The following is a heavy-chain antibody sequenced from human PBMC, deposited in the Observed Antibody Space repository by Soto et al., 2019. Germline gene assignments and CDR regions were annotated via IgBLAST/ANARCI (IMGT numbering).Heavy chain of an antibody. CDR2: ISSSSNTI. J-gene: IGHJ6*02. Sequence: DVQLVASGGGLVQPGGSLRLSCAASGFIFSNYGINWVRQAPGKGLEYVSYISSSSNTIYYADSVKGRFTISRDNAKNSLSLQMNSLRAEDTAVYYCAREGMFEVMDVWGQGTTVTVSS. V-gene: IGHV3-48*01. CDR1: GFIFSNYG. D-gene: IGHD3-10*02. CDR3: AREGMFEVMDV.